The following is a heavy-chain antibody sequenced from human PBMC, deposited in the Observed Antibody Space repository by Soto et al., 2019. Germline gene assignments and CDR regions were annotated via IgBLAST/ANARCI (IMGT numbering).Heavy chain of an antibody. J-gene: IGHJ5*02. V-gene: IGHV4-30-2*01. CDR1: GGSFTGYY. Sequence: SETLSLTCAVNGGSFTGYYGAWIRQPPGKGLEWIGYIYHSGSTYYNPSLKSRVTISVDRSKNQFSLKLSSVAAADTAVYYCARVPSPWGQGTLVTVSS. CDR3: ARVPSP. CDR2: IYHSGST.